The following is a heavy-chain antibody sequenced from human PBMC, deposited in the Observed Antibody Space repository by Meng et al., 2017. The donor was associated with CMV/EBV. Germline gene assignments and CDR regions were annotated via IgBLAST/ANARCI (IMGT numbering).Heavy chain of an antibody. V-gene: IGHV1-2*02. D-gene: IGHD2-2*01. CDR3: ARDLRGSSRPIYYGMDV. Sequence: VSVKVPCKASGYTFTGYYMHWVRQAPGQGLEWMGWINPNSGGTNYAQKFQGRVTMTRDTPISTAYMELSRLRSDDTAVYYCARDLRGSSRPIYYGMDVWGQGTTVTVSS. CDR2: INPNSGGT. J-gene: IGHJ6*02. CDR1: GYTFTGYY.